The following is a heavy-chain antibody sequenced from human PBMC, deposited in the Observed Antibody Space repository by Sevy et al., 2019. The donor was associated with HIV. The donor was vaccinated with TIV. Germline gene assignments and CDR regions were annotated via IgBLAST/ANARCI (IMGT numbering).Heavy chain of an antibody. J-gene: IGHJ6*02. CDR2: ISSSSSYI. CDR1: GFTFSSYS. D-gene: IGHD1-26*01. V-gene: IGHV3-21*01. Sequence: GGSLRLSCAASGFTFSSYSMNWVRQAPGKGLEWVSSISSSSSYIYYADSVKGRFTISRDNAKNSLYLQMNSLRAEDTAVYYCARTIGQVGAGVDNYYGMDVWGQGTTVTVSS. CDR3: ARTIGQVGAGVDNYYGMDV.